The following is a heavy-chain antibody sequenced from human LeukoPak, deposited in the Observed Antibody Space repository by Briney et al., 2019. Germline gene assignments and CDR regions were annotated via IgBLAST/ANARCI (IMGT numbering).Heavy chain of an antibody. CDR2: IWYDGSNK. Sequence: PGGSLRLSCAASGFTFSSYGMHWVRQAPGKGLEWVAVIWYDGSNKYYADSVKGRFTISRDNSKNTLYLQMNSLRAEDTAVYYCARDINSSWYGSDYWGQGTLVTVSS. J-gene: IGHJ4*02. V-gene: IGHV3-33*01. CDR3: ARDINSSWYGSDY. D-gene: IGHD6-13*01. CDR1: GFTFSSYG.